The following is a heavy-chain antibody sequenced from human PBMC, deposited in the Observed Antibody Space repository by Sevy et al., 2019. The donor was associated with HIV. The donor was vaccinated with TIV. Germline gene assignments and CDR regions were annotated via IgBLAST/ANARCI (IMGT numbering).Heavy chain of an antibody. V-gene: IGHV1-69*13. J-gene: IGHJ3*02. D-gene: IGHD4-17*01. CDR3: ARDTDYGDYVNAFDI. CDR1: GGTFSSYA. CDR2: IIPILGTA. Sequence: ASVKVSCKASGGTFSSYAISWVRQAPGQGLERMGGIIPILGTANYAQKFQGRVTITADESTSTAYMELSSLRSEDTAVYYCARDTDYGDYVNAFDIWGQGTMVTVSS.